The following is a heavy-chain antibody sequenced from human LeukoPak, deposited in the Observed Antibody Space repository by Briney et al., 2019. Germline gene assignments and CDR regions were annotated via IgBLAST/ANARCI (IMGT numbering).Heavy chain of an antibody. V-gene: IGHV1-69*05. Sequence: SVKDSCKASGGTFSSYAISWVRQAPGQGLGWMGGIIPIFGTANYAQKFQGRVTITTDESTSTAYMELSSLRSEDTAVYYCARDNWNYLVNWFDPWGQGTLVTVSS. CDR1: GGTFSSYA. D-gene: IGHD1-7*01. CDR3: ARDNWNYLVNWFDP. J-gene: IGHJ5*02. CDR2: IIPIFGTA.